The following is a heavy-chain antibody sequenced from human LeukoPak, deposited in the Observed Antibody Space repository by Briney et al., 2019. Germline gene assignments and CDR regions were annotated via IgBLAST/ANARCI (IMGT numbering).Heavy chain of an antibody. Sequence: PGGSLRLSCAASGFTFSSYGMSWVRQAPGKGLEWVSAISGSGGSTYYADSVKGRFTISRDNSKNTLYLQMNSLRAEDTAVYYCARRQLVHRIVDYWGQGTLVTVSS. J-gene: IGHJ4*02. V-gene: IGHV3-23*01. CDR2: ISGSGGST. D-gene: IGHD6-13*01. CDR3: ARRQLVHRIVDY. CDR1: GFTFSSYG.